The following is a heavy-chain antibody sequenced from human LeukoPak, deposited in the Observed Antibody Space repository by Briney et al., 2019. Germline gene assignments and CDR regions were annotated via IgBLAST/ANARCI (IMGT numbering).Heavy chain of an antibody. CDR3: ARVREGDDILTGPFDY. CDR2: IYYSGST. V-gene: IGHV4-30-4*01. D-gene: IGHD3-9*01. J-gene: IGHJ4*02. Sequence: SETLSLTCTVSGGSISSGDYYWSWIRQPPGKGLEWIGYIYYSGSTYYNPSLKSRVTISVDTSKNQFSLKLSSVTAADTAVYYCARVREGDDILTGPFDYWGQGTLVTVSS. CDR1: GGSISSGDYY.